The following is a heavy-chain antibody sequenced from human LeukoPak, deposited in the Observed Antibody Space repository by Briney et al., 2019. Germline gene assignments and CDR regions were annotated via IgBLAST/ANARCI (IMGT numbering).Heavy chain of an antibody. V-gene: IGHV1-18*01. Sequence: ASVKVSCKASGYTFTSYGISWVRQAPGQGLEWMGWISAYNGNTNYAQKLQGRVTMTTDTSTSTAYMELRSLRSDDTAVYYCAREGPYYDFWSGYDNWFDPWGQGTLVTVSS. J-gene: IGHJ5*02. CDR3: AREGPYYDFWSGYDNWFDP. CDR2: ISAYNGNT. D-gene: IGHD3-3*01. CDR1: GYTFTSYG.